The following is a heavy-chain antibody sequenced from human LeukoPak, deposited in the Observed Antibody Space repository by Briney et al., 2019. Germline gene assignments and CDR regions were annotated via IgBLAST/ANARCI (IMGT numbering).Heavy chain of an antibody. CDR3: ARAFFRSSTAPRSQPPDY. CDR1: GFTFSSYS. Sequence: GGSLRLSCAASGFTFSSYSMNWVRQAPGKGLEWVSSISSSSSYIYYADSVKGRFTISRDNAKNSLYLQMNSLRAEDTAVYYCARAFFRSSTAPRSQPPDYWGQGTLVTVSS. J-gene: IGHJ4*02. D-gene: IGHD2-21*02. V-gene: IGHV3-21*01. CDR2: ISSSSSYI.